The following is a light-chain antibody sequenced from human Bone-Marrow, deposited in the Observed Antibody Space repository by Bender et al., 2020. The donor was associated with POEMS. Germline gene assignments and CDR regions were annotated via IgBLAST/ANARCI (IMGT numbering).Light chain of an antibody. J-gene: IGLJ3*02. CDR2: EGS. CDR3: CSYAGSSPSV. CDR1: SSDVGSYNH. V-gene: IGLV2-23*01. Sequence: QSALTQPASVSGSPGQSITISCTGTSSDVGSYNHVSWYQQHPGKAPKLMIYEGSKRPSGVSNRFSGSKSGNTASLTISGLQAEDEADYYCCSYAGSSPSVFGGGTKLTVL.